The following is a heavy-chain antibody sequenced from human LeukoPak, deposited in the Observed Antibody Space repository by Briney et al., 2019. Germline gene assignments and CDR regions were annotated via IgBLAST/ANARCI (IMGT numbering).Heavy chain of an antibody. CDR3: ASGFLLIVTLLGWGFDI. Sequence: SQTLSLTCAISGDSVSSNSAAWNWIRQSPSRGLEWLGRTYYRSKWYNDYAVSVKSRITINPDTSKNQFSLQLNSVTPEDTAVYFCASGFLLIVTLLGWGFDIWGQGKMVNVSS. V-gene: IGHV6-1*01. J-gene: IGHJ3*02. CDR2: TYYRSKWYN. CDR1: GDSVSSNSAA. D-gene: IGHD2-8*01.